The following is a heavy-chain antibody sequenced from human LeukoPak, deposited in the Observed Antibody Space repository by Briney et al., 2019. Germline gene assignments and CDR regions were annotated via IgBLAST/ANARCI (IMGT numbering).Heavy chain of an antibody. D-gene: IGHD3-10*01. CDR1: GGSISTYY. Sequence: SSETLSLTCTVSGGSISTYYWSWIRQPPGKGLEWIGYIYYSGSTNYNPPLKSRVSISIDTSKNQFSLKLSSVTAADTAVYYCARGSDYYDSGSFSYWGQGTLVTVSS. V-gene: IGHV4-59*01. CDR2: IYYSGST. CDR3: ARGSDYYDSGSFSY. J-gene: IGHJ4*02.